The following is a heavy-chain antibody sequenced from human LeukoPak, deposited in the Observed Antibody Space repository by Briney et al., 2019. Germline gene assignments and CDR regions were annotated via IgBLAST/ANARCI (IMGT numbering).Heavy chain of an antibody. J-gene: IGHJ4*02. CDR2: IRYDGSNK. Sequence: PGGSLRLSWAASGFTFSSYGMHWVRQAPGKGREWVAFIRYDGSNKYYADSVKGRFTISRDNSKNTLYLQMNSLRAEDTAVYYCAKANYDFWSLFDYWGQGTLVTVSS. CDR3: AKANYDFWSLFDY. D-gene: IGHD3-3*01. V-gene: IGHV3-30*02. CDR1: GFTFSSYG.